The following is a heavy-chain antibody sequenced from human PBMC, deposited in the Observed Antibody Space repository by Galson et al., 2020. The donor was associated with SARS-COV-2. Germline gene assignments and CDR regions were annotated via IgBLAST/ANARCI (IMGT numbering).Heavy chain of an antibody. V-gene: IGHV3-23*01. D-gene: IGHD3-3*01. CDR3: AKTSPPSITIFGVAPDY. Sequence: GGSLRLSCKVSGFNFNSYAMTWVRQAPGRGLEWVSVISGSGGHAYYADSVKGRFTISRDNPKNTVYLQMNSLRAEDTAVYYCAKTSPPSITIFGVAPDYWCQGTLVTVSS. CDR2: ISGSGGHA. J-gene: IGHJ4*02. CDR1: GFNFNSYA.